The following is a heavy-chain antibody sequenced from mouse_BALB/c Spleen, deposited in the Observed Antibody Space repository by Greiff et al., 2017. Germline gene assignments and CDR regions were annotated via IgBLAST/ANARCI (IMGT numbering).Heavy chain of an antibody. J-gene: IGHJ3*01. CDR2: ISSGSSTI. D-gene: IGHD1-1*01. CDR3: ARSGYYGSPAWFAY. V-gene: IGHV5-17*02. CDR1: GFTFSSFG. Sequence: EVNVVESGGGLVQPGGSRKLSCAASGFTFSSFGMHWVRQAPEKGLEWVAYISSGSSTIYYADTVKGRFTISRDNPKNTLFLQMTSLRSEDTAMYYCARSGYYGSPAWFAYWGQGTLVTVSA.